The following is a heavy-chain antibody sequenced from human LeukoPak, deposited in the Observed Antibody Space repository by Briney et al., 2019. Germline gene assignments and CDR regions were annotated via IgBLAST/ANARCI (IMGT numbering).Heavy chain of an antibody. Sequence: GGSLRLSCAASGFTFSDNYMSWIRQAPGKGLEWVSYISSSGSTIYYADSVKGRFTISRDNAKNSLYLQMNSLRAEDTAVYYCARDFLDGYPDYWGQGTLVTVSS. D-gene: IGHD5-24*01. CDR1: GFTFSDNY. J-gene: IGHJ4*02. CDR3: ARDFLDGYPDY. CDR2: ISSSGSTI. V-gene: IGHV3-11*04.